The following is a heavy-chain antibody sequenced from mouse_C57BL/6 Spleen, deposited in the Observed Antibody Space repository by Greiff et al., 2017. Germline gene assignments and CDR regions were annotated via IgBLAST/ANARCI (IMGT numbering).Heavy chain of an antibody. CDR1: GYTFTSYW. J-gene: IGHJ2*01. Sequence: QVQLKQPGAELVRPGSSVKLSCKASGYTFTSYWMAWVKQRPGQGLEWIGTIYPSDSETHYNQKFKDKATLTVDKSSSTAYMQLSSLTSDDSAGYYGARRELGRYLDCWGQGTTLTVSS. CDR2: IYPSDSET. V-gene: IGHV1-61*01. CDR3: ARRELGRYLDC. D-gene: IGHD4-1*01.